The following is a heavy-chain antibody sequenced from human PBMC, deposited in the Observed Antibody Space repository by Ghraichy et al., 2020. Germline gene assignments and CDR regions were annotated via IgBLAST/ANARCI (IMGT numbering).Heavy chain of an antibody. CDR2: ISAYSGNT. D-gene: IGHD3-10*01. V-gene: IGHV1-18*04. CDR1: GYTFTTHG. CDR3: ARDHYYGSGSQPPQSMDV. Sequence: ASVKVSCKASGYTFTTHGISWVRQAPGQGLEWMGWISAYSGNTKYAQNLQGRVTMTTDRSTSTAYMELRSLRSDDTAVYYCARDHYYGSGSQPPQSMDVWGQGTTVTVSS. J-gene: IGHJ6*02.